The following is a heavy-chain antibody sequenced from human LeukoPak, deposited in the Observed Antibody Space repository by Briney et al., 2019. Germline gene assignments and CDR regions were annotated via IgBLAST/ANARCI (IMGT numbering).Heavy chain of an antibody. CDR2: ISGSGGST. J-gene: IGHJ4*02. D-gene: IGHD3-22*01. V-gene: IGHV3-23*01. Sequence: GGSLRLSCAASGFTFSSYAMSWVRQAPGKGLEWVSAISGSGGSTYYADSVKGRFTISRDNSKNTLYLQMNSLRAEDTAVYYCAKRDGYYDSSGYYYFDYWGQGVLVTVSS. CDR1: GFTFSSYA. CDR3: AKRDGYYDSSGYYYFDY.